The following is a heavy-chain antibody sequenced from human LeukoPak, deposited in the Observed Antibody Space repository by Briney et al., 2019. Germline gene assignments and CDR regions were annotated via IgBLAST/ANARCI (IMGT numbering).Heavy chain of an antibody. CDR1: GYTFTGYY. J-gene: IGHJ5*02. Sequence: ASVKVSCKASGYTFTGYYMHWVRQAPGQGLEWMGWISAYNGNTNYAQKLQGRVTMTTDTSTSTAYMELRSLRSDDTAVYYCARSDSSGYYGVDPWGQGTLVTVSS. CDR2: ISAYNGNT. V-gene: IGHV1-18*04. D-gene: IGHD3-22*01. CDR3: ARSDSSGYYGVDP.